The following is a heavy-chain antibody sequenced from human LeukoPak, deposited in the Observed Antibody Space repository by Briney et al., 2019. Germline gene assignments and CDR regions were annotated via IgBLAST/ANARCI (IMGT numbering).Heavy chain of an antibody. D-gene: IGHD6-19*01. J-gene: IGHJ4*02. V-gene: IGHV3-30*03. CDR2: ISYDGSNK. Sequence: GGSLRLSCAASGFTFSSYGMHWVRQAPGKGLEWVAVISYDGSNKYYADSVKGRFTISRDNSKNTLYLQMNSLRAEDTAVYYCARNGIAVAGPLDYWGQGTLVTVSS. CDR1: GFTFSSYG. CDR3: ARNGIAVAGPLDY.